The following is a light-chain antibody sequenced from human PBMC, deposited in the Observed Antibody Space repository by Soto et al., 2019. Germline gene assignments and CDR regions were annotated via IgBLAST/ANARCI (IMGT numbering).Light chain of an antibody. CDR1: QSVSTNY. CDR2: GAS. J-gene: IGKJ4*01. CDR3: QQYGSVPLT. Sequence: EIVLTQSPGTLSLSPGERATLSCRASQSVSTNYLALYQQKPGQAPRLLIYGASSRATGIPDRFSGSGSGADFALTISRLEPEDCAVYYCQQYGSVPLTFGGGTKVEIK. V-gene: IGKV3-20*01.